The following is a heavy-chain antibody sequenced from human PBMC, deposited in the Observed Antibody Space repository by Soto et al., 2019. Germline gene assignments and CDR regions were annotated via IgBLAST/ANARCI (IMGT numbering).Heavy chain of an antibody. V-gene: IGHV1-69*13. CDR2: IIPIFGTA. CDR3: ARVGCSSTSCYRRYYYYYGMDV. CDR1: GGTFRSYA. D-gene: IGHD2-2*01. J-gene: IGHJ6*02. Sequence: SVKVSCKASGGTFRSYAISWVRQAPGQGLEWMGGIIPIFGTANYAQKFQGRVTITADESTSAAYMELSSLRSEDTAVYYCARVGCSSTSCYRRYYYYYGMDVWGQGTTVTVSS.